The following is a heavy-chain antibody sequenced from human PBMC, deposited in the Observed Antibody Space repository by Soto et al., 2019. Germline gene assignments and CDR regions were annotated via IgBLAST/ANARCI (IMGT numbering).Heavy chain of an antibody. CDR3: AREDAIAAADFFY. V-gene: IGHV3-30-3*01. Sequence: GGSLRLSCAASGFTFSSYAMHWVRQAPGKGLEWVAVISYDGSNKYYADSVKGRFTISRDNSKNTLYLQMNSLRAEDTAVYYCAREDAIAAADFFYWGQGTLVTVSS. J-gene: IGHJ4*02. CDR2: ISYDGSNK. CDR1: GFTFSSYA. D-gene: IGHD6-13*01.